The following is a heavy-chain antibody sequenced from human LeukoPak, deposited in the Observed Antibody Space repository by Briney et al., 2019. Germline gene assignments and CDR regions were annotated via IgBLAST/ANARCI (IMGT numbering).Heavy chain of an antibody. CDR3: AKCLNSGYSSSWYAQYFYYYGMDV. V-gene: IGHV3-30*18. Sequence: GKSLRLSCAASGFTFSSYAMHWVRQASGKGLEWVALISYDGYNKYYADSVKGRFTISRDNSKNTLYLQMNSLRAEDTAVYYCAKCLNSGYSSSWYAQYFYYYGMDVWGQGTTVTVSS. J-gene: IGHJ6*02. D-gene: IGHD6-13*01. CDR1: GFTFSSYA. CDR2: ISYDGYNK.